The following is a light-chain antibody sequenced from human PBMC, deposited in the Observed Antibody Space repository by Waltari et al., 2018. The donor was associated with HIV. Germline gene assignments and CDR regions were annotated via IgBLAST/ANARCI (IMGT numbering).Light chain of an antibody. V-gene: IGKV3-15*01. CDR3: QQSNLWPAPT. Sequence: EIVLTQSPVTLSVSPGERATISCRASQNICTKLGWYQQKLGQAPRLLIYGASTRATGIQARFSGSGSGTEFTLTISSLQSEDFAVYYCQQSNLWPAPTFGGGTKVEI. J-gene: IGKJ4*01. CDR1: QNICTK. CDR2: GAS.